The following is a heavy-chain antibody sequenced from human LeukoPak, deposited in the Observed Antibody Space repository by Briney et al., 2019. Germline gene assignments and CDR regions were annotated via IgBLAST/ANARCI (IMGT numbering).Heavy chain of an antibody. CDR3: ARPRIAATGAFDY. V-gene: IGHV4-39*01. CDR1: GGSISSSSYN. D-gene: IGHD6-13*01. Sequence: SETLSLTCTVSGGSISSSSYNWGWIRQPPGKGLEWIGSIYYSGSTYYNPSLKSRVTISVDTSKNQFSLKLSSVTAADTAVYYCARPRIAATGAFDYWGQGTLVTVSS. CDR2: IYYSGST. J-gene: IGHJ4*02.